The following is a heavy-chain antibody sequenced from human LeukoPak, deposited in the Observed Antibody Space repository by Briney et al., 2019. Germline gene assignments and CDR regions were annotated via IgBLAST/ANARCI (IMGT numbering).Heavy chain of an antibody. CDR3: ATLRRYRTLTGYSLDSFDI. Sequence: SETLSLTCTVSGGSISSGSYYWSWIRQPAGKGLEWIGRTYASGSTNYNPSLKSRVTISVDTSKNQFSLKLSSVTAADTAVYYCATLRRYRTLTGYSLDSFDIWGQGTMVTVSS. D-gene: IGHD3-9*01. V-gene: IGHV4-61*02. CDR2: TYASGST. CDR1: GGSISSGSYY. J-gene: IGHJ3*02.